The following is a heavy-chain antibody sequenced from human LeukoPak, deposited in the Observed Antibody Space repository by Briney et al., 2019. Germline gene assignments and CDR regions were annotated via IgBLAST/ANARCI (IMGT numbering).Heavy chain of an antibody. Sequence: SETLSLTCAVYGGSFSGYYWSWIRQPPGKGLEWIGEINHSGSTNYNPSLKSRVTISVDTSKNQFSLKLSSVTAVDTAVYYCARVSWWFGELLWGQGTLVTVSS. D-gene: IGHD3-10*01. CDR2: INHSGST. V-gene: IGHV4-34*01. CDR1: GGSFSGYY. J-gene: IGHJ4*02. CDR3: ARVSWWFGELL.